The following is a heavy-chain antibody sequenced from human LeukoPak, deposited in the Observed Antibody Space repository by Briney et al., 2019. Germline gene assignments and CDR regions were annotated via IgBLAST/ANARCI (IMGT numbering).Heavy chain of an antibody. CDR1: GYTFTSYD. CDR2: MNPNSGNT. CDR3: ARGHLGGVDTAMATDWFDP. Sequence: VASVKVSCKASGYTFTSYDINWVRQATGQGLEWMGWMNPNSGNTGYAQKFQGRVTITRNTSISTAYVELSSLRSEDTAVYYCARGHLGGVDTAMATDWFDPWGQGTLVTVSS. J-gene: IGHJ5*02. V-gene: IGHV1-8*03. D-gene: IGHD5-18*01.